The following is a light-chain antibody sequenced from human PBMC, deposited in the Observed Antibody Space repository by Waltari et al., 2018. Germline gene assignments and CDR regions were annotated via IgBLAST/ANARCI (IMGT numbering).Light chain of an antibody. CDR2: GVN. CDR3: CSYAGSITFVL. CDR1: SSHVGKLKL. V-gene: IGLV2-23*02. J-gene: IGLJ2*01. Sequence: SALTQPASVSGSPGQSITIPCTGPSSHVGKLKLVPWYQQHPGRAPKVLIYGVNKRPSGVSNRFSGSKSGNTASLTISGLQAEDEADYYCCSYAGSITFVLFGGGTKLTVL.